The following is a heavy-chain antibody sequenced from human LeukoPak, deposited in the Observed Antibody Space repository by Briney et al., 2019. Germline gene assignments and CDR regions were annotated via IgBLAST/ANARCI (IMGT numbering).Heavy chain of an antibody. CDR3: AREGDCSSTSCYTSEAMLYNWFDP. D-gene: IGHD2-2*02. Sequence: ASVKVSCKASGYTFTSYYMHWVRQAPGQGLEWMGIINPSGGSTSYAQKFQGRVTMTRDTSTSTVYMELSSLRSQDTAVYYSAREGDCSSTSCYTSEAMLYNWFDPGAQGPLVTVSS. J-gene: IGHJ5*02. V-gene: IGHV1-46*01. CDR1: GYTFTSYY. CDR2: INPSGGST.